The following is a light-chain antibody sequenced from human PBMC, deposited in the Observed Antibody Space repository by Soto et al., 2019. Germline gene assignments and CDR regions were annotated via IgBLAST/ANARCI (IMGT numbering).Light chain of an antibody. V-gene: IGKV1-5*03. CDR3: QQYNGYSPWT. J-gene: IGKJ1*01. CDR1: QSISNW. CDR2: KAS. Sequence: DIQMTQSPSTLSASVGDRVTITCRASQSISNWLAWYQQKPGQAPKVLIYKASYLESGVPSRFSGSGSGTEFTLIINSLQPDDFATYYCQQYNGYSPWTFGQGTTVETK.